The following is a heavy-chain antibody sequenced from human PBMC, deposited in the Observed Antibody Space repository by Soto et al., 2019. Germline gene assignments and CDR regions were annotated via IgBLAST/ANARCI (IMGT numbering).Heavy chain of an antibody. D-gene: IGHD1-26*01. Sequence: EVQLEESGGGLVQPGGSLRLSCAASGFIFSNYYMSLVRQPPGKGLEWVANIKQDGSEKRYVDSVRGRFTISRDDAKNSLYLQMNSLRAEDTAVYYCARQILGSSTTFDPWGQGTLVIVSP. CDR1: GFIFSNYY. J-gene: IGHJ5*02. CDR3: ARQILGSSTTFDP. CDR2: IKQDGSEK. V-gene: IGHV3-7*01.